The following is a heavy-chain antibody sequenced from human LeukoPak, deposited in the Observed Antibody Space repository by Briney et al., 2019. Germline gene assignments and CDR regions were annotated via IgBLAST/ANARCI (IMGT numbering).Heavy chain of an antibody. J-gene: IGHJ6*03. CDR2: ISASGGGT. CDR1: GVTNS. CDR3: AAWDPNFYYMDV. V-gene: IGHV3-23*01. D-gene: IGHD1-26*01. Sequence: GGSLRLSCAMSGVTNSMSWVRQAPGKGLEWVSSISASGGGTHYTGSVKGRFTISRDNSKKTIYLQMNSLRVDDTAKYFCAAWDPNFYYMDVWGKGITVSVSS.